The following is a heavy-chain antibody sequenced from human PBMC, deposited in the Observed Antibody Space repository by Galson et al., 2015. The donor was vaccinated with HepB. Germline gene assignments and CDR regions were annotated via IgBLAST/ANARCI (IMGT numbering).Heavy chain of an antibody. V-gene: IGHV3-7*03. CDR3: ARGGGYSGYGLFDY. CDR2: IKQDGSEK. Sequence: SLRLSCAASGFTFSSYWMSWVRQAPGKGLEWVANIKQDGSEKYYVDSVKGRFTISRDNAKNSLYLQMNSLRAEDTAVYYCARGGGYSGYGLFDYWGQGTLVTVSS. D-gene: IGHD5-12*01. J-gene: IGHJ4*02. CDR1: GFTFSSYW.